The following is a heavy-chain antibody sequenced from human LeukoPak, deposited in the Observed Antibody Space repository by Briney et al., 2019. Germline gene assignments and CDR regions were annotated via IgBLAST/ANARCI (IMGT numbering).Heavy chain of an antibody. D-gene: IGHD6-6*01. CDR1: GGSISSYY. V-gene: IGHV4-59*01. Sequence: TSETLSLTCTVSGGSISSYYWSWIRQPPGKGLEWIGYIYYSGSTNYNPSLKSRVTISVDTSKNQFSLKLSSVTAADTAVYYCARDLSIAARPSESLRSVYMDVWGKGTTVTVSS. CDR3: ARDLSIAARPSESLRSVYMDV. CDR2: IYYSGST. J-gene: IGHJ6*03.